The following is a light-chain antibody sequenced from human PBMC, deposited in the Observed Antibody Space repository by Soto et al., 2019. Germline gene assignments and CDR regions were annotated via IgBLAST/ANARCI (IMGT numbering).Light chain of an antibody. CDR3: QQYHNWPIT. CDR1: QSVSSN. Sequence: EIVMTHSPATLSVSPLERATLSCRASQSVSSNLAWYQQKPGQAPRLLIYGASTRATGIPARFSGSGSGTEFTLTISSLQSEDFAVYSCQQYHNWPITFGQGTRLEIK. V-gene: IGKV3-15*01. J-gene: IGKJ5*01. CDR2: GAS.